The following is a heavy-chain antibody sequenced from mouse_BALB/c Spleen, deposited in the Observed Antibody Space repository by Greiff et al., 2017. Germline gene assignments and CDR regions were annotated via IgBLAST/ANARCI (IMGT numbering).Heavy chain of an antibody. Sequence: QVQLQQPGAELVKPGASVKLSCKASGYTFTSYWMHWVKQRPGQGLEWIGEINPSNGRTNYNEKFKSKATLTVDKSSSTAYMQLSSLTSEDSAVYYCARSTEYFDDWGQGTTRTVSS. J-gene: IGHJ2*01. CDR3: ARSTEYFDD. V-gene: IGHV1S81*02. CDR2: INPSNGRT. CDR1: GYTFTSYW. D-gene: IGHD1-1*01.